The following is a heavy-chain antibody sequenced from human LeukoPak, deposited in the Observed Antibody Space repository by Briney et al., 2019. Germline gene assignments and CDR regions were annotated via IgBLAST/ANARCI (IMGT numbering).Heavy chain of an antibody. V-gene: IGHV3-30*04. J-gene: IGHJ4*02. D-gene: IGHD4-17*01. CDR2: ISYDGSNK. CDR1: GFTFSSYE. Sequence: PGGSLRLSCAASGFTFSSYEMNWVRQAPGKGLEWVAVISYDGSNKYYADSVKGRFTISRDNSKNTLYLQMNSLRPEDTAVYYCARDDGYGDAYFDYWGQGTLVTVSS. CDR3: ARDDGYGDAYFDY.